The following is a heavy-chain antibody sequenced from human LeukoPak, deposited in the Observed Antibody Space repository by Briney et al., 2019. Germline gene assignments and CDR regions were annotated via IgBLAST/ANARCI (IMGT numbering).Heavy chain of an antibody. V-gene: IGHV3-11*06. J-gene: IGHJ3*02. CDR1: GITFSDYY. CDR3: ARGGGITMVRGVSDAFDI. CDR2: ISSSSSYT. D-gene: IGHD3-10*01. Sequence: GGSLRLSCAASGITFSDYYMSWIRQAPGRGLEWVSYISSSSSYTNYADSVKGRFTISRDNAKNSLYLQMHSLRAEDTAVYYCARGGGITMVRGVSDAFDIWGQGTMVTVSS.